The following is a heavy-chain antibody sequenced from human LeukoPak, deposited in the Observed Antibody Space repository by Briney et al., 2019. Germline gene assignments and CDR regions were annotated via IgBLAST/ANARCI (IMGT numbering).Heavy chain of an antibody. CDR1: GGSISSYY. CDR3: ARGAEYSSGFDDY. D-gene: IGHD6-19*01. Sequence: SETLSLTCTVSGGSISSYYWSWIRQPPGKGLEWIGYIYYSGSTNYNPSLKSRVTISVDTSKNQFSLKLSSVTAADTAVYYCARGAEYSSGFDDYWGQGTLVTVSS. CDR2: IYYSGST. J-gene: IGHJ4*02. V-gene: IGHV4-59*01.